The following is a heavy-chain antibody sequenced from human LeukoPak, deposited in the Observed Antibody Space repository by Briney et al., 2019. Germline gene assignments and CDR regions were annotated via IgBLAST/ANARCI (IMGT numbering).Heavy chain of an antibody. J-gene: IGHJ5*02. Sequence: ASVKVSCKASGYTFTSYGISWVRQAPGQGLEWMGWISAYNGNTNYAQKLQGRVTMTTDTSTSTAYIELRSLRSDDTAVYYCARDDDFWSGYPASWFDPWGQGTLVTVSS. D-gene: IGHD3-3*01. CDR2: ISAYNGNT. V-gene: IGHV1-18*01. CDR1: GYTFTSYG. CDR3: ARDDDFWSGYPASWFDP.